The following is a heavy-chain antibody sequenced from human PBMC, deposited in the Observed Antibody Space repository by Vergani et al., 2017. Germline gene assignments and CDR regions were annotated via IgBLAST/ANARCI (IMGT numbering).Heavy chain of an antibody. Sequence: QVQLVQSGAEVKKPGSSVKVSCKASGGTFSSYAISWVRQAPGQGLEWMGGIIPIFGTANYAQKFQGRVTITADESTSTAYMELSSLRAEDTAVYYCAKASSDYGGNFWDYYYYYYMDVWGKGTTVTVSS. D-gene: IGHD4-23*01. CDR3: AKASSDYGGNFWDYYYYYYMDV. CDR1: GGTFSSYA. V-gene: IGHV1-69*01. J-gene: IGHJ6*03. CDR2: IIPIFGTA.